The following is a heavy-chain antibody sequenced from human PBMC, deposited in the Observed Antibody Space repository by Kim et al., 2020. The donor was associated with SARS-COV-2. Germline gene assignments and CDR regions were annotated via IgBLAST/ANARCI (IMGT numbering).Heavy chain of an antibody. D-gene: IGHD3-10*01. V-gene: IGHV3-21*04. Sequence: GGSLRLSCAGAGFTFGSYAINWVRQAPGKGLEWVSSIHKNSGNIQYADSVKGRFTISRDNAKNSLYLQMSSLRVEDTAVYYWERGGGGDKRGGMDVWGQGTTVTVSS. CDR3: ERGGGGDKRGGMDV. CDR1: GFTFGSYA. J-gene: IGHJ6*02. CDR2: IHKNSGNI.